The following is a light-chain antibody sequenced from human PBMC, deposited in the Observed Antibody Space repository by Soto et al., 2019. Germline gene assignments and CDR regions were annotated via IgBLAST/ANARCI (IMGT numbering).Light chain of an antibody. CDR3: QLYGSATFT. J-gene: IGKJ3*01. CDR2: GTS. V-gene: IGKV3-20*01. CDR1: QSVTSNY. Sequence: EIVLTQSPGTLSLSPGERATLSCRASQSVTSNYLAWYQQKPGQAPRLLVYGTSSRATGVPDRFSGSGSGTDFTLTISRLEPEDFAVYYCQLYGSATFTFGPGTKVDI.